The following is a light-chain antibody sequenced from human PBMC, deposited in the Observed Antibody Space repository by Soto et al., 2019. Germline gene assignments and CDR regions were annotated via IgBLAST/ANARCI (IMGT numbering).Light chain of an antibody. Sequence: QSVLTQPPSASGTPGQRVTISCSGSSSNIESNYVYWYQQLPGTAPKLLIYRNNQRPSGVPDRFSGSKSGTSAALAISGLRSEDEADYYCAAWDDSLSDLGVFGGGTKLTVL. J-gene: IGLJ3*02. CDR1: SSNIESNY. V-gene: IGLV1-47*01. CDR3: AAWDDSLSDLGV. CDR2: RNN.